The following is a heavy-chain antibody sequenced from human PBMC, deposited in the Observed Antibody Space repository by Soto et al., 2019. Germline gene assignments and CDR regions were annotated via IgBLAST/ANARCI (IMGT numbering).Heavy chain of an antibody. Sequence: NPSETLSLTCTVSGGSVSSGSYYWSWIRQPPGKGLEWIGYIYYSGSTNYNPSLKSRVTISVDTSKNQFSLKLSSVTAADTAVYYCASWGFYDSSGYYPEYFQHWGQGTLVTVSS. V-gene: IGHV4-61*01. D-gene: IGHD3-22*01. J-gene: IGHJ1*01. CDR2: IYYSGST. CDR3: ASWGFYDSSGYYPEYFQH. CDR1: GGSVSSGSYY.